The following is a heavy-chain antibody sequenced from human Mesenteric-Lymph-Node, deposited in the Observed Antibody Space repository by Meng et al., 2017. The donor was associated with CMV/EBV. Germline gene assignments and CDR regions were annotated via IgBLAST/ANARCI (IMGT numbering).Heavy chain of an antibody. CDR3: AKSRSSTPGIVDD. CDR2: IYGTGIT. D-gene: IGHD2/OR15-2a*01. J-gene: IGHJ4*02. V-gene: IGHV4-61*08. Sequence: VRLQVSAPGLVHPSAPLSLTCFFSVVSVTSGAYHWSWIRQSPGKGLEWIGYIYGTGITIYNPSLKSRVTILLETSKNQFSLKLNSVTTADTAVYYCAKSRSSTPGIVDDWGQGTLVTVSS. CDR1: VVSVTSGAYH.